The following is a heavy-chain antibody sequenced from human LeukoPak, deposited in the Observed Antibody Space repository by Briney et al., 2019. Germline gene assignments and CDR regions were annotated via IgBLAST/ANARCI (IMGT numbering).Heavy chain of an antibody. V-gene: IGHV4-39*07. Sequence: PSETLSLTCTVSGGSISSSSYYWGWIRQPPGKGLEWIGSIYYSGSTYYNPSLKSRVTISVDTSKNQFSLKLSSVTAADTAVYYCARELLIAVAGTGDYWGQGTLVTVSS. D-gene: IGHD6-19*01. CDR2: IYYSGST. J-gene: IGHJ4*02. CDR3: ARELLIAVAGTGDY. CDR1: GGSISSSSYY.